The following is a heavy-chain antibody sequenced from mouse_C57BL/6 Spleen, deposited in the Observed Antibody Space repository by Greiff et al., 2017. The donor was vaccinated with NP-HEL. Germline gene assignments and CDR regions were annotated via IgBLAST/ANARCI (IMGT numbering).Heavy chain of an antibody. CDR1: GFTFSDYG. V-gene: IGHV5-17*01. D-gene: IGHD1-1*01. J-gene: IGHJ4*01. CDR2: ISSGSSTI. Sequence: EVQLVESGGGLVKPGGSLKLSCAASGFTFSDYGMHWVRQAPEKGLEWVAYISSGSSTIYYADTVKGRFTISRDNAKNTLFLQMTSLRSEDTAMYYCARPGRGRSYAMDYWGQGTSVTVSS. CDR3: ARPGRGRSYAMDY.